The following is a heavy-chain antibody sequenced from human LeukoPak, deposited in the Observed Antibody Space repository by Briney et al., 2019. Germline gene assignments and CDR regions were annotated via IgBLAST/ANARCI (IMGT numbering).Heavy chain of an antibody. D-gene: IGHD3-22*01. CDR2: IYYSGST. CDR1: GGSISSYY. V-gene: IGHV4-59*01. J-gene: IGHJ4*02. CDR3: ARGVTMIVGVFDY. Sequence: SETLSLTCTVSGGSISSYYWSWIRQPPGKGLEWIGYIYYSGSTNYNPSLKSRVTISVDTSKNQFSLKLSSVTAADTAVYYCARGVTMIVGVFDYWGQGTLVTVSS.